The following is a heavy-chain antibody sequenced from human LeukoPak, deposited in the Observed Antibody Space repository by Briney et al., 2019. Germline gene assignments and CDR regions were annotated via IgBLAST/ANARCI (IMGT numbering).Heavy chain of an antibody. D-gene: IGHD5-12*01. V-gene: IGHV3-30*02. CDR2: IRHDGNNK. J-gene: IGHJ4*02. Sequence: PGRSLRLSCAATGFTFSDHAVHWVRQAPGKGLEWVTFIRHDGNNKYYADSVKGRFTISRDTSKNTLYLQMNSLRPEDTAVYYCAKDGRTGYPFDSWGQGTLVTVSS. CDR3: AKDGRTGYPFDS. CDR1: GFTFSDHA.